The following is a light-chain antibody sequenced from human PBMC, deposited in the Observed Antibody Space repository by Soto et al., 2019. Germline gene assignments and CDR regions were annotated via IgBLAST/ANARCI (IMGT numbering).Light chain of an antibody. Sequence: QSALTQPASVSGSPGQSITISCTGTSIDVGGYNYVSWYQQHPGKAPKFMIYEVSNRPSGVSNRFSGSKSRNTASLTISGLQAEDEADYYCSSYTSSSTRVFGGGTKLTVL. CDR1: SIDVGGYNY. J-gene: IGLJ3*02. CDR3: SSYTSSSTRV. CDR2: EVS. V-gene: IGLV2-14*01.